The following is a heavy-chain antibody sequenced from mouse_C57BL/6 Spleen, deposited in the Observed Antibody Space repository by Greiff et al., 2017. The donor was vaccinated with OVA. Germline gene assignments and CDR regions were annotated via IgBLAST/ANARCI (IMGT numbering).Heavy chain of an antibody. V-gene: IGHV1-53*01. CDR3: APHGYDDAPFAY. CDR2: INPSNGGT. CDR1: GYTFTSYW. D-gene: IGHD2-2*01. Sequence: QVQLQQSGTELVKPGASVKLSCKASGYTFTSYWMHWVKQRPGQGLEWIGNINPSNGGTNYNEKFKSKATLTVDKSSSTAYMQLSSLTSEDSAVYYCAPHGYDDAPFAYWGQGTLVTVSA. J-gene: IGHJ3*01.